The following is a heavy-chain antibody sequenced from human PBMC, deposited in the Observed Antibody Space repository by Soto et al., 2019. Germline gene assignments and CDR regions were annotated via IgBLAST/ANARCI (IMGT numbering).Heavy chain of an antibody. CDR2: ISYDGSNK. J-gene: IGHJ6*02. V-gene: IGHV3-30*18. Sequence: QVQLVESGGGVVQPGRSLRLSCAASGFTFSSYGMHWVRQAPGKGLEWVAVISYDGSNKYYADSVKGRFTISRDNSKNTLYLQMNSLRAEDTAVYYCAERGRGRGAVPWGGMDVWGQGTTVTVSS. CDR3: AERGRGRGAVPWGGMDV. D-gene: IGHD3-10*01. CDR1: GFTFSSYG.